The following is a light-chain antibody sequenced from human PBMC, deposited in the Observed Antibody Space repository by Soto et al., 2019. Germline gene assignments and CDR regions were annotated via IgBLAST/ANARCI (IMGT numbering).Light chain of an antibody. J-gene: IGKJ2*02. V-gene: IGKV1-5*01. CDR2: DVS. CDR1: KSFTTW. CDR3: QEYVSPRSCT. Sequence: DIQVTQSPSTLSASVGDTITITCRTSKSFTTWLAWYQQKLGKAPKLLIYDVSRLESGVPSRFSGSGSGTEFTLTINSLQPDDFATYYCQEYVSPRSCTFGQGTKVEIK.